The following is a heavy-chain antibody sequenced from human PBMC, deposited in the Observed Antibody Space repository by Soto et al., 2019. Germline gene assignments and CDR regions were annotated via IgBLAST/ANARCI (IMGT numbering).Heavy chain of an antibody. V-gene: IGHV4-34*01. Sequence: SETLSLTCAVYGGSFSGYYWSWIRQPPGKGLEWIGEINHSGSTNYNPSLKSRVTISVDTSKNQFSLKLSSVTAADTAVYYCARGRRGSDPWGQGTLVTVSS. CDR3: ARGRRGSDP. J-gene: IGHJ5*02. CDR2: INHSGST. D-gene: IGHD3-10*01. CDR1: GGSFSGYY.